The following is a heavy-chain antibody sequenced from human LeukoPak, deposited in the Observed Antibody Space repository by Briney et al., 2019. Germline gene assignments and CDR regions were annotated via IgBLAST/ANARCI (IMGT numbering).Heavy chain of an antibody. J-gene: IGHJ3*02. D-gene: IGHD3-22*01. Sequence: PSETLSLTCTVSGGSISSYYWSWIRQPPGKGLEWIGSMYYSGSTNYKPSLKSRVTISVDTSKNQFSLKLSSVTAADTAVYYCARHAYYYDRSGFYEAFDIWGQGTMVTVSS. V-gene: IGHV4-59*08. CDR3: ARHAYYYDRSGFYEAFDI. CDR1: GGSISSYY. CDR2: MYYSGST.